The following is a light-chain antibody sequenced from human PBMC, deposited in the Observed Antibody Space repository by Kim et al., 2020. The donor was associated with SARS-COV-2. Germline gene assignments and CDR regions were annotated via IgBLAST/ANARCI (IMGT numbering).Light chain of an antibody. CDR3: QTWGTGIRV. CDR2: LNSDGSH. J-gene: IGLJ3*02. Sequence: ASVKLTCTPSSGHSSYAIAWHQQQPEKGPRYLMKLNSDGSHSKGDGIPDRFSGSSSGAERYLTISSLQSEDEADYYCQTWGTGIRVFGGGTQLTV. CDR1: SGHSSYA. V-gene: IGLV4-69*01.